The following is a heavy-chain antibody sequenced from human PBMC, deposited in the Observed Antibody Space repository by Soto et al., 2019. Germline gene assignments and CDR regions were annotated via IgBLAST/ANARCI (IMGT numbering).Heavy chain of an antibody. CDR2: SIPLFETT. V-gene: IGHV1-69*01. CDR1: GGPLGNFA. J-gene: IGHJ6*02. CDR3: ARGRGIGFSSTWNIYWYYNMDV. Sequence: QVRLVQSGAGLRKLGSSLRASCRAVGGPLGNFALTWVRQPPGQGLEWMGGSIPLFETTNYAQKFQGRVTITADDSATTAHMELSSLKSEDTAVYYCARGRGIGFSSTWNIYWYYNMDVWGQGTTVTVSS. D-gene: IGHD6-13*01.